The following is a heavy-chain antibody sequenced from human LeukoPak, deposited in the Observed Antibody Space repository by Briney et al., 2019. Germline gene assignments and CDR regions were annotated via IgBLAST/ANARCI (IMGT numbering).Heavy chain of an antibody. J-gene: IGHJ6*03. CDR3: TTDSEATRMDIVASYYYYYYMDV. Sequence: PGGSLRLSCAASGFTFSNAWMSWVRQAPGKGLEWVGRIKSKTDGGTTDYAAPVKGRFTISRDDSKNTLYLQMNSLKTEDTAVYYCTTDSEATRMDIVASYYYYYYMDVWGKGTTVTVSS. D-gene: IGHD5-12*01. CDR2: IKSKTDGGTT. CDR1: GFTFSNAW. V-gene: IGHV3-15*01.